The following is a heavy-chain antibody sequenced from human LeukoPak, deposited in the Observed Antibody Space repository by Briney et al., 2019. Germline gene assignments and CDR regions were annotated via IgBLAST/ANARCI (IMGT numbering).Heavy chain of an antibody. CDR1: GGSFSGYY. CDR3: ARVRVVAATPMSYYYGMDV. Sequence: SETLSLTCAVYGGSFSGYYWSWIRQPPGKGLEWIGEINHSGSTNYNPSLKSRVTISVDTSKNQFPLKLSSVTAADTAVYYCARVRVVAATPMSYYYGMDVWGQGTTVTVSS. D-gene: IGHD2-15*01. CDR2: INHSGST. J-gene: IGHJ6*02. V-gene: IGHV4-34*01.